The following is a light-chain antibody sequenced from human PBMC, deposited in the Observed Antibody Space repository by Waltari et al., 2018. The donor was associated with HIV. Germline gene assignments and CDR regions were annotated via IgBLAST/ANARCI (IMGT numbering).Light chain of an antibody. Sequence: EIVMTQSPLPLPVTPGEPASISCRSSQSLLHSNGYNYLDWYLQKPGQSPQLLIYLGSNRASGVPDRFSGSGSGTDFTLKIGRVEAEDVGVYYCMQALQTPYTFGQGTKLEIK. CDR2: LGS. V-gene: IGKV2-28*01. CDR3: MQALQTPYT. J-gene: IGKJ2*01. CDR1: QSLLHSNGYNY.